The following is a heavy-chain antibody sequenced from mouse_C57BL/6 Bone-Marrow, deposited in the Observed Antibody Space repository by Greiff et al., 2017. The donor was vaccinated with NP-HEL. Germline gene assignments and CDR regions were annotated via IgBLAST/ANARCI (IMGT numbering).Heavy chain of an antibody. CDR2: IRNKANGYTT. D-gene: IGHD1-1*01. CDR1: GFTFTDYY. J-gene: IGHJ2*01. V-gene: IGHV7-3*01. Sequence: EVQGVESGGGLVQPGGSLSLSCAASGFTFTDYYMSWVRQPPGKALEWLGFIRNKANGYTTEYSASVKGRFTISRDNSQSILYLQMNALRAEDSATYYCARFFPPHYGSTYFDYWGQGTTLTVSS. CDR3: ARFFPPHYGSTYFDY.